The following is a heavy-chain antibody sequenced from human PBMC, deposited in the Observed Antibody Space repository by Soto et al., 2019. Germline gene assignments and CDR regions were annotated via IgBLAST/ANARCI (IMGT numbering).Heavy chain of an antibody. Sequence: SETLSLTCTVSGGSISSGDYYWSWIRQPPGKGLEWIGYIYYSGSTYYNPSLKSRVTISVDTSKNQFSLKLSSVTAADTTVYYCARDGYYDFWSGYYPDNWFDPWGQGTLVTVSS. CDR1: GGSISSGDYY. CDR2: IYYSGST. CDR3: ARDGYYDFWSGYYPDNWFDP. J-gene: IGHJ5*02. D-gene: IGHD3-3*01. V-gene: IGHV4-30-4*01.